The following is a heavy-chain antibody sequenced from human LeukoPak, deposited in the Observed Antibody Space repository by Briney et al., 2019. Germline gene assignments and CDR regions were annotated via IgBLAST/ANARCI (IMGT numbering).Heavy chain of an antibody. Sequence: PSQTLSLTCTVSGGSISSGSYYWSWIRQPAGKGLEWIGRIYTSGSTNYNPSLKSRVTISVDTSKNQFSLKLSSVTAADTAVYYCAREWCSGGSCYSRSGFDYWGQGTLVTVSS. D-gene: IGHD2-15*01. CDR3: AREWCSGGSCYSRSGFDY. CDR2: IYTSGST. CDR1: GGSISSGSYY. V-gene: IGHV4-61*02. J-gene: IGHJ4*02.